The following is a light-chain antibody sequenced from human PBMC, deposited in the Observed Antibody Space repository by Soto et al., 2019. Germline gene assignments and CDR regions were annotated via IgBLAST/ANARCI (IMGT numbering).Light chain of an antibody. V-gene: IGKV1-5*01. CDR1: QPISNW. CDR2: DSS. J-gene: IGKJ2*01. Sequence: DIPMTQSPSTLSASVGDRVTICCRASQPISNWLAWYQQKPGKAPKLLIYDSSSLETGVPPRFSGTGSGTQYTLTISSLQPDDSATYYCQQYNSDPYTFGQGTRLQIK. CDR3: QQYNSDPYT.